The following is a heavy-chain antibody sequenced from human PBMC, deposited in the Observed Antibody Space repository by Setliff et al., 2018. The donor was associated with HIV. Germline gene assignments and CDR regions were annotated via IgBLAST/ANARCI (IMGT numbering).Heavy chain of an antibody. D-gene: IGHD6-25*01. CDR2: IYKSGTT. J-gene: IGHJ6*03. V-gene: IGHV4-59*08. CDR1: GGSVNSYH. Sequence: SETLSLTCSVSGGSVNSYHWSWIRQPPGKGLEWIGYIYKSGTTNYSPSLKSRVTISAGPSKNQFSLKLTSVTAADTAVYYCARVSGTSGWLRKDPHFFYYYMDVWGGGTTVTVSS. CDR3: ARVSGTSGWLRKDPHFFYYYMDV.